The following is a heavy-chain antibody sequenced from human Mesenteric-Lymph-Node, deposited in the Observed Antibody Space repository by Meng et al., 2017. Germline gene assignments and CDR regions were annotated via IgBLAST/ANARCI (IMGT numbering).Heavy chain of an antibody. CDR1: GGSISTSGYY. V-gene: IGHV4-39*01. J-gene: IGHJ5*02. D-gene: IGHD6-19*01. CDR2: IGHSGTT. Sequence: HRQLQESGPGLVKPPGALSLTCSVSGGSISTSGYYWGWIRQPPGKGLEWIGSIGHSGTTYYTPSLRRRVTVSIDTSKNQFSLEVTSVTAADTAVYYCVRSSGWVRTGFDPWGQGTLVTVSS. CDR3: VRSSGWVRTGFDP.